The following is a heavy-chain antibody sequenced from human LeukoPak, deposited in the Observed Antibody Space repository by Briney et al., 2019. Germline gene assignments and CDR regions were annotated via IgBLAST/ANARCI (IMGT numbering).Heavy chain of an antibody. J-gene: IGHJ4*02. Sequence: GGSLRLSCAASGFTFSSYGMHWVRQAPGKGLEWVAFNRYDGSAKYYADSVKGRFTISRDKSKNTVYMEMNSLRAADTAVYYCAKVDFDYWGQGTLVTVSS. CDR2: NRYDGSAK. CDR3: AKVDFDY. V-gene: IGHV3-30*02. CDR1: GFTFSSYG.